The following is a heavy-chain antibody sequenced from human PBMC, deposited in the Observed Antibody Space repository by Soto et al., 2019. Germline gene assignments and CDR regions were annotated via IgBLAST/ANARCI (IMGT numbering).Heavy chain of an antibody. V-gene: IGHV3-30-3*01. Sequence: GGSLRLSCAASGFTFSSYAMHWVRQAPGKGLEWVAVISYDGSNKYYADSVKGRFTISRDNSKNTLYLQMNSLRAEDTAVYYCARAEMVYATFDAFDIWGQGTMVTVSS. J-gene: IGHJ3*02. CDR1: GFTFSSYA. CDR3: ARAEMVYATFDAFDI. CDR2: ISYDGSNK. D-gene: IGHD2-8*01.